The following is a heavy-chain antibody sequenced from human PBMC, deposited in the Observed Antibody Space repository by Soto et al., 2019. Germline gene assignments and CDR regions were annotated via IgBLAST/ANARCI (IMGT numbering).Heavy chain of an antibody. CDR3: ARHGYGDYVFDY. J-gene: IGHJ4*02. D-gene: IGHD4-17*01. CDR1: GGSISSYY. CDR2: IYYSGST. Sequence: PSETLSLTCVVSGGSISSYYWSWIRQPPGKGLEWIGYIYYSGSTNYNPSLKSRVTISVDTSKNQFSMKLSSVTAADTAVYYCARHGYGDYVFDYWGQGTLVTVSS. V-gene: IGHV4-59*08.